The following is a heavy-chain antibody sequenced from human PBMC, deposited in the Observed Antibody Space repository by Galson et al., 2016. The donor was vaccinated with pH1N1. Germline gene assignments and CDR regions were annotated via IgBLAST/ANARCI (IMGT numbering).Heavy chain of an antibody. CDR2: IYYSGST. CDR3: ANCIAAAGTFYIDY. D-gene: IGHD6-13*01. CDR1: GDSISSGGYY. J-gene: IGHJ4*02. Sequence: TLSLTCTVSGDSISSGGYYWTWIRQHPGKGLEWIGYIYYSGSTYYNPSLKSRVTISVDTSKNQFSLKLSSVTAADTAAYYCANCIAAAGTFYIDYWGQGTLVTVSS. V-gene: IGHV4-31*03.